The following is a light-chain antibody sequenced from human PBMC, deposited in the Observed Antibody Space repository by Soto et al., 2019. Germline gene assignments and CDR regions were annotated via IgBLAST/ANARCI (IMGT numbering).Light chain of an antibody. CDR3: QQYNVLPLT. CDR1: QSVNSN. CDR2: VAS. V-gene: IGKV3-15*01. Sequence: EIVMTQSPVTLSVSPGDRATLSCRASQSVNSNFAWYQQKPGQTPKLLIYVASTRATGIPARFSGSGSGTDFTLTISSLQSEDFAVYYCQQYNVLPLTFGGGTKVEFK. J-gene: IGKJ4*01.